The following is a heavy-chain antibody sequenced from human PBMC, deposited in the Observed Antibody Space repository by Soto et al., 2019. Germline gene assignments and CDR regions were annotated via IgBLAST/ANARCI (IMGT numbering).Heavy chain of an antibody. CDR3: AKSLRGFYYFDY. Sequence: PGGSLRLSCAASGFTFDDYAMHWVRQAPGKGLEWVSGISWNSGSIGYADSVKGRFTISRDNAKNSLYLQMNSLRAEDTALYYCAKSLRGFYYFDYWGQGTLVTVSS. CDR1: GFTFDDYA. J-gene: IGHJ4*02. V-gene: IGHV3-9*01. D-gene: IGHD3-10*01. CDR2: ISWNSGSI.